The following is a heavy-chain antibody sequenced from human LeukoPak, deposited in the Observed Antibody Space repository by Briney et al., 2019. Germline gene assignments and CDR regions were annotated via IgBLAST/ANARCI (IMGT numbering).Heavy chain of an antibody. D-gene: IGHD3-10*01. CDR3: ALTISFDY. Sequence: GGSLRLSCAASGFTLSSYAMSWVRQAPGEGLEWVSAISGSGGSTYYADSVEGRFTISRDNSKNMLSLQMNSLRAEDTAVYYCALTISFDYWGQGTLVTVSS. V-gene: IGHV3-23*01. J-gene: IGHJ4*02. CDR1: GFTLSSYA. CDR2: ISGSGGST.